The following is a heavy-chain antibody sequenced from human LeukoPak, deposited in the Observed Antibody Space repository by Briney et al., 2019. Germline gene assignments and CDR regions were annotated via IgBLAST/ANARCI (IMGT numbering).Heavy chain of an antibody. D-gene: IGHD3-16*02. CDR2: ISSSGSTI. Sequence: GGSLRLSCAASGFTFSDYYMSWIRQAPGKGLEWVSYISSSGSTIYYAGSVKGRFTISRDNAKNSLYLQMNSLRAEDTAVYYCASFPMITFGGVIYDYFDYWGQGTLVTVSS. J-gene: IGHJ4*02. CDR3: ASFPMITFGGVIYDYFDY. V-gene: IGHV3-11*01. CDR1: GFTFSDYY.